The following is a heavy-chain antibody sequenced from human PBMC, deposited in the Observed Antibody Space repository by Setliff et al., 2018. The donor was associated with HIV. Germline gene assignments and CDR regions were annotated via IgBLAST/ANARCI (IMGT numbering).Heavy chain of an antibody. CDR3: ARLAEDYYDSGTWEVDY. D-gene: IGHD3-10*01. CDR1: GDSTTSSH. Sequence: SETLSLTCTISGDSTTSSHWSWIRQPPGKGLEWIGYIHISGATSYNPSLERRVTISLDMSKNQFSLKLTSVTAADTAVYYCARLAEDYYDSGTWEVDYWAHGTLVTVSS. V-gene: IGHV4-4*09. J-gene: IGHJ4*01. CDR2: IHISGAT.